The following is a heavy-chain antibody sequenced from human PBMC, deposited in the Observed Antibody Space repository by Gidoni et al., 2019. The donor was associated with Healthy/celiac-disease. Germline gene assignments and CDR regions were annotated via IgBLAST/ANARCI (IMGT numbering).Heavy chain of an antibody. D-gene: IGHD2-15*01. V-gene: IGHV3-7*01. Sequence: EVQLVESGGGLVQPGGSLRLSCAAPGFTFSRYWMSWVRQAPGKGLEWVANIKQDGSERYYVDSVKGRFTISRDNAKNSLYLQMNSLRAEDTAVYYCARDAPFVAFDYWGQGTLVTVSS. CDR3: ARDAPFVAFDY. J-gene: IGHJ4*02. CDR2: IKQDGSER. CDR1: GFTFSRYW.